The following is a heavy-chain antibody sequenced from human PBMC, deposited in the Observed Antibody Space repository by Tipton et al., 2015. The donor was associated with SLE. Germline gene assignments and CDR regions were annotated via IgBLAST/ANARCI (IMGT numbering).Heavy chain of an antibody. CDR1: GYPFTGYY. D-gene: IGHD3-16*01. CDR3: ARDSQDSGGRWFVP. CDR2: ISPNSGGT. J-gene: IGHJ5*02. V-gene: IGHV1-2*06. Sequence: QSGAEVKKPGASVKVSCKASGYPFTGYYIHWMRQAPGQGLEWMGRISPNSGGTNYAQKFQGRVTMTRDTSTSTAYMELSSLRSDDTAVYYWARDSQDSGGRWFVPLGQGTLVTFSS.